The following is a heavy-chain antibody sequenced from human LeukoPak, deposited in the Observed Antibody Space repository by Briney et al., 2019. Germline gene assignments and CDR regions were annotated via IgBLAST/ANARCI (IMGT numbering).Heavy chain of an antibody. D-gene: IGHD4-17*01. CDR1: VFTLTNYA. Sequence: PGGSLRLSCAASVFTLTNYAMNCVCPAPGKGVGWVSSISGGGETTYYADSAKGRFTISRDNSQNTLYLQMNSLRAEDTAVYYCARDYADYVGYFFFDYWGQGTLVTVSS. J-gene: IGHJ4*02. CDR3: ARDYADYVGYFFFDY. CDR2: ISGGGETT. V-gene: IGHV3-23*01.